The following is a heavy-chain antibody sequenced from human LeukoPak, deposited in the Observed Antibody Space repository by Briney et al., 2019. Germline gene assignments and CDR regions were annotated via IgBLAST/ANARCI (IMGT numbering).Heavy chain of an antibody. CDR3: ARRHRPYDSGGHVIDY. J-gene: IGHJ4*02. CDR1: GGSISDTSDF. Sequence: SETLSLTXTVSGGSISDTSDFWGWIRQPPGKGLEWIGSLYYSDNTYDNPSVSSGNTYYNPSLKSRVTISVDTSKNQFSLKLSSVTAADTAMYYCARRHRPYDSGGHVIDYWGQGTLVTVSS. CDR2: LYYSDNTYDNPSVSSGNT. D-gene: IGHD3-22*01. V-gene: IGHV4-39*01.